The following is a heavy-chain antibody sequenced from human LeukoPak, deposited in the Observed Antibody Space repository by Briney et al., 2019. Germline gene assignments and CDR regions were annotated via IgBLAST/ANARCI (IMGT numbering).Heavy chain of an antibody. Sequence: GGSLRLSCAGSGFTFSHYWMSWVRQAPGKGLEWVANIKQDGSEKYYVDSVKGRFTISRDNAKNSLYLQMNSLRAEDTAVYYCLRGVRAPDYWGQGTLVTVSS. J-gene: IGHJ4*02. CDR1: GFTFSHYW. CDR2: IKQDGSEK. V-gene: IGHV3-7*01. CDR3: LRGVRAPDY.